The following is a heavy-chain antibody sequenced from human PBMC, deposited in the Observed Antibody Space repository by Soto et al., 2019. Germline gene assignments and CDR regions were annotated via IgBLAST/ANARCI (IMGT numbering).Heavy chain of an antibody. V-gene: IGHV4-39*01. Sequence: QLQLQESGPGLVKPSETLSLTCTVSGGSISSSSYYWGWIRQPPGKGLEWIGSIHYSGSTYYNPSLKSRVTISVATSRNQFSLKLSSVTAADTAVYYCARVYYGSGIIEYWGQGTLVTVSS. CDR1: GGSISSSSYY. D-gene: IGHD3-10*01. J-gene: IGHJ4*02. CDR2: IHYSGST. CDR3: ARVYYGSGIIEY.